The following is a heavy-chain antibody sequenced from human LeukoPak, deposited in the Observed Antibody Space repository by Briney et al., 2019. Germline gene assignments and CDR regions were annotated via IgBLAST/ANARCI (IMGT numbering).Heavy chain of an antibody. V-gene: IGHV5-51*01. CDR2: IYPGDSDT. CDR3: VRVGDSSGYSEFDP. Sequence: GESLKISCKVSGHTFSGYWIGWVRQMPGKGLEWMGIIYPGDSDTRYSPSFEGQVTISADESISTAYLQWSSLKASDSAMYFCVRVGDSSGYSEFDPWGQGTLVTVSS. CDR1: GHTFSGYW. D-gene: IGHD3-22*01. J-gene: IGHJ5*02.